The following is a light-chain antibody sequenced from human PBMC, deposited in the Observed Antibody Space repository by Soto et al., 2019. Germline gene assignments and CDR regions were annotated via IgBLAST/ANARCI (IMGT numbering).Light chain of an antibody. V-gene: IGLV2-14*03. CDR3: GSYTSATTWV. J-gene: IGLJ3*02. Sequence: QSVLTQPASVSGSPGQSITISCTGTSSDIGRYDYVSWYQQFPGKAPKLMIYSVINRPSGVSDRFSGSKSGNSASLSISGLQPEDEASYFCGSYTSATTWVFGGGTKLTVL. CDR2: SVI. CDR1: SSDIGRYDY.